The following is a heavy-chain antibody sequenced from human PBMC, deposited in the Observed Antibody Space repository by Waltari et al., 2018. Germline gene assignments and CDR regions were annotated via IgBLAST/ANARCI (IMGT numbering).Heavy chain of an antibody. CDR1: GGSISSSSYY. CDR3: ARHPAMTIMLWYFDL. V-gene: IGHV4-39*01. CDR2: IYYSGST. J-gene: IGHJ2*01. Sequence: QLQLQESGPGLVKPSETLSLTCTVSGGSISSSSYYWGWIRQPPGKGLEWIGSIYYSGSTYYNPSLKWRVTMSVDTSKNQFSLKLSSVTAADTAVYYCARHPAMTIMLWYFDLWGRGTLVTVSS. D-gene: IGHD2-8*01.